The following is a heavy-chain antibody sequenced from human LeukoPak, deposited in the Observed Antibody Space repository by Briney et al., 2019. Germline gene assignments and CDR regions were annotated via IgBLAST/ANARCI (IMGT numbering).Heavy chain of an antibody. V-gene: IGHV3-9*01. CDR2: ISWNSGSI. CDR1: GFTFDDYG. Sequence: GGSLRLSCAASGFTFDDYGLHWVRQAPGKGLEWVSGISWNSGSIGYADSVEGRFTISRDNARNSLYLQMNSLRAEDTALYYCAKAPRGNDDYFDYWGQGTLVTVSS. CDR3: AKAPRGNDDYFDY. D-gene: IGHD3-16*01. J-gene: IGHJ4*02.